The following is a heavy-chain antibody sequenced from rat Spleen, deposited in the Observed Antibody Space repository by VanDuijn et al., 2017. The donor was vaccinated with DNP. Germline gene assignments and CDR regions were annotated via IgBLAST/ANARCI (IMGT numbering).Heavy chain of an antibody. J-gene: IGHJ2*01. CDR2: IFFDGSVT. CDR3: ARQRWYYSGEGMDY. V-gene: IGHV5-17*01. CDR1: GFTFSDYA. D-gene: IGHD1-1*01. Sequence: EVQLVESGGGLVQPGNSLKVSCAASGFTFSDYAMAWVRQSPKKSLEWVAAIFFDGSVTYYRDSVKGRFTISRDNAKSTVYLQMDSLRSEDTATYYCARQRWYYSGEGMDYWGQGVMVTVSS.